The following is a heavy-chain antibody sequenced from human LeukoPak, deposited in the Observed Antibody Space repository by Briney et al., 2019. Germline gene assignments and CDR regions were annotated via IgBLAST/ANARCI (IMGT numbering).Heavy chain of an antibody. Sequence: GGSLRLSCAASGFTFSSYAMNWVRQAPGKGLEWVSAICGSGGSTYYADSVKGRFTISRDNSKNTLYLQMSSLRAEDTAVYYCARDSGWLRFHYWGQGTLVTVSS. CDR1: GFTFSSYA. V-gene: IGHV3-23*01. CDR3: ARDSGWLRFHY. J-gene: IGHJ4*02. CDR2: ICGSGGST. D-gene: IGHD5-12*01.